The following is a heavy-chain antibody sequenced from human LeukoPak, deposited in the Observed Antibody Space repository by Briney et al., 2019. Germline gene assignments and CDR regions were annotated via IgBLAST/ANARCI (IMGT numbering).Heavy chain of an antibody. D-gene: IGHD3-22*01. V-gene: IGHV3-33*01. CDR1: GFTFSSYG. CDR2: IWYDGSNK. CDR3: AREDYYDSSGLD. J-gene: IGHJ4*02. Sequence: GRSLRLSCAASGFTFSSYGMHWVRQAPGKGLEWVAVIWYDGSNKYYADSVKGRFTISRDNSKSTLYLQMNSLRAEDTAVYYCAREDYYDSSGLDWGQGTLVTVSS.